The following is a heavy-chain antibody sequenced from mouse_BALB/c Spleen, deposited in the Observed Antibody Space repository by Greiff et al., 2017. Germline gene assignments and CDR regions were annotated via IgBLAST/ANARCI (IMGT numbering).Heavy chain of an antibody. CDR1: GFTFSSFG. V-gene: IGHV5-17*02. Sequence: EVQLVESGGGLVQPGGSRKLSCAASGFTFSSFGMHWVRQAPEKGLEWVAYISSGSSTIYYADTVKGRFTISRDNPKNTLFLQMTSLRSEDTAMYYCARSAGMDYWGQGTSVTVSS. J-gene: IGHJ4*01. CDR2: ISSGSSTI. CDR3: ARSAGMDY.